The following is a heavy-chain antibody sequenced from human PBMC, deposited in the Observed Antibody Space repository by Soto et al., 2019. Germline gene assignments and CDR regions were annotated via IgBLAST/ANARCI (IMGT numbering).Heavy chain of an antibody. J-gene: IGHJ4*02. D-gene: IGHD3-22*01. V-gene: IGHV3-48*03. CDR1: GFTFSSYE. CDR2: ISSSGSTI. CDR3: ARGGWRNYYDSSGYYLDY. Sequence: GGSLRLSCAASGFTFSSYEMNWVRQAPGKGLEWVSYISSSGSTIYYADSVKGRFTISRDNAKNSLYLQMNSLRAEDTAVYYCARGGWRNYYDSSGYYLDYWGQGTLVTVSS.